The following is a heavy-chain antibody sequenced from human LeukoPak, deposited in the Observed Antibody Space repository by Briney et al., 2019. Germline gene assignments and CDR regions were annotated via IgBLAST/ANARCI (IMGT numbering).Heavy chain of an antibody. J-gene: IGHJ5*02. CDR3: AREVVSDSSGYYHLSWFDP. CDR1: GYTFTSYD. Sequence: ASVKVSCKASGYTFTSYDINWVRQATGQGLEWMGWMNPNSGNTGYAQKFQGRVTMTRNTSISTAYMELSSLRSEDTAVYYCAREVVSDSSGYYHLSWFDPWGQGTLVTVSS. V-gene: IGHV1-8*01. D-gene: IGHD3-22*01. CDR2: MNPNSGNT.